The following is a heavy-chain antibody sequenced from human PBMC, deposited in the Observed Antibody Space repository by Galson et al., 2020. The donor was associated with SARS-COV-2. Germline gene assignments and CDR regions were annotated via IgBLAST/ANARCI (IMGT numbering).Heavy chain of an antibody. V-gene: IGHV3-21*01. CDR3: ASGYYDRYYFDY. CDR1: GFSFSSYT. D-gene: IGHD3-10*02. Sequence: GESLKISCAASGFSFSSYTMNWVRQAPGKGLEWVSSISSSLGYIYYTDSVRGRFTISRDNAKNSLYLQMNSLRAEDTAVYYCASGYYDRYYFDYWGQGTLVTVSS. J-gene: IGHJ4*02. CDR2: ISSSLGYI.